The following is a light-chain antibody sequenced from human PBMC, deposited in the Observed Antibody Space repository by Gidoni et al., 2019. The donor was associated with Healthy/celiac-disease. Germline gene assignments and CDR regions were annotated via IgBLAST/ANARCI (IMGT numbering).Light chain of an antibody. CDR2: DAS. Sequence: AIQLTQSPSSLSASVGDRVTITCRASQGISSALAWYQQKPGKAPKLLIYDASSLESGVPSRFSGSGSGTDFTLTISSLQPEDFATYYCQQFNNYLFGQXTKLEIK. CDR1: QGISSA. CDR3: QQFNNYL. J-gene: IGKJ2*01. V-gene: IGKV1D-13*01.